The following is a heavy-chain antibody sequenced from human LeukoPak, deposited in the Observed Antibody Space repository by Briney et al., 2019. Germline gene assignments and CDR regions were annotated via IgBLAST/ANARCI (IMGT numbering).Heavy chain of an antibody. V-gene: IGHV5-51*01. Sequence: GESLKISCKGSGYTFSNSIIGWVRQMPGKGLEWMGIIYPGDSETRYSPSFQGQVTISADKSISTAYLQWSSLKASDTAMYYCARQNTAMSYFDYWGQGTLVTVSS. D-gene: IGHD5-18*01. CDR3: ARQNTAMSYFDY. CDR2: IYPGDSET. J-gene: IGHJ4*02. CDR1: GYTFSNSI.